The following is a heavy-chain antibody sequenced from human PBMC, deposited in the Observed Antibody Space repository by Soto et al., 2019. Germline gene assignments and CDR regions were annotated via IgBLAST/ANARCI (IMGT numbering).Heavy chain of an antibody. CDR2: IYYRGNT. V-gene: IGHV4-59*01. Sequence: KGLEWLGYIYYRGNTNYNPSLKSRVTISVDTSKNQFSLKLSSVTAADTAVYYCARDRIAFFRARDGKQYF. D-gene: IGHD3-3*02. J-gene: IGHJ1*01. CDR3: ARDRIAFFRARDGKQYF.